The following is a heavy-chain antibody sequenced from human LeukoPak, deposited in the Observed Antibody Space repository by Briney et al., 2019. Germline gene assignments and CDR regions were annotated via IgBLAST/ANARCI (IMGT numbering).Heavy chain of an antibody. CDR2: ISAYNGNT. CDR3: ARSSYYCSSTSCYGYYYYYCGMDV. CDR1: GYTFTSYG. D-gene: IGHD2-2*01. J-gene: IGHJ6*02. Sequence: GASVKVSCKASGYTFTSYGISWVRQAPGQGLEWMGWISAYNGNTNYAQKLQGRVTMTTDTSTSTAYMELRSLRSDDTAVYYCARSSYYCSSTSCYGYYYYYCGMDVWGQGTTVTVSS. V-gene: IGHV1-18*01.